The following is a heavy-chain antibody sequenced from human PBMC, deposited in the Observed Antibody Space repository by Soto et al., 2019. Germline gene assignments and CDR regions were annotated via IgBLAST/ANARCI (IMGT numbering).Heavy chain of an antibody. Sequence: SETLSLTCSVSGDSISNSRFYWAWIRQHPGKGLEWIGYIYDGGSTYSNPSLKSRVTVSIDTSKNQFSLQLSSMSAADTAVYYCTRGPSGDKVDYWGQGTLVTVS. V-gene: IGHV4-30-4*08. J-gene: IGHJ4*02. CDR3: TRGPSGDKVDY. CDR2: IYDGGST. CDR1: GDSISNSRFY. D-gene: IGHD7-27*01.